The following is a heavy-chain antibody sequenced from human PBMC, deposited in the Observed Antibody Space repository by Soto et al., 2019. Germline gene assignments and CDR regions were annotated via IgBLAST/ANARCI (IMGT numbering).Heavy chain of an antibody. D-gene: IGHD4-17*01. J-gene: IGHJ3*02. CDR2: INPNSGGT. Sequence: ASVKVSCKASGYTFTGYYMHWVRQAPGQGLEWMGWINPNSGGTNYAQKFQGWVTMTRDTSLSTAYMELSRLRSADTAVYYCAKAKYTVTQKRAAFEIWGKGT. CDR3: AKAKYTVTQKRAAFEI. CDR1: GYTFTGYY. V-gene: IGHV1-2*04.